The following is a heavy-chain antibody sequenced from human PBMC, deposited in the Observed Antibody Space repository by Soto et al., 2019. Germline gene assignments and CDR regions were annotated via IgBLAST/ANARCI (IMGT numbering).Heavy chain of an antibody. D-gene: IGHD3-9*01. J-gene: IGHJ4*02. CDR1: GGSVRSSSYS. CDR2: VYYSGST. V-gene: IGHV4-39*01. Sequence: SETLSLTCTVSGGSVRSSSYSWGWVRQPPGKGLEWIGSVYYSGSTYYNPSLESRVTISVDKSKNQFSLKLMSLSAADTAVYYCGRLEGLATISYYFDYWGQGALVTVSS. CDR3: GRLEGLATISYYFDY.